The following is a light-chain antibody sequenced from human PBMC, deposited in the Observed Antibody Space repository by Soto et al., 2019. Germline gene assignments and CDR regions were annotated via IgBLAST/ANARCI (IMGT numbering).Light chain of an antibody. CDR2: EVS. Sequence: DIVMSQPQLSLSVTPGQPASISCSSSQSLLSSGGETYLFWYLQRPGQSPQLLIYEVSNRISAVPDRFSGSGSGTDFTLKISRVEAEDAGVYYCMQSTQLPLTFGQGTRLEI. CDR1: QSLLSSGGETY. V-gene: IGKV2D-29*02. J-gene: IGKJ5*01. CDR3: MQSTQLPLT.